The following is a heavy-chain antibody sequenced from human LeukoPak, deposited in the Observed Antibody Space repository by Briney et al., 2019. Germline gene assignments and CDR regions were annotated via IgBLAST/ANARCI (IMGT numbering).Heavy chain of an antibody. Sequence: PGGSLRLSCAASGVTLSSYAMSWARQAPGKGLEWVSGISSSGSGGNTYYADSVKGRFTISRDNTKSSLYLQMNSLRAEDMAVYYCARGYCGGDCYGDWGQGTLVTVSS. CDR1: GVTLSSYA. D-gene: IGHD2-21*02. CDR2: ISSSGSGGNT. J-gene: IGHJ1*01. CDR3: ARGYCGGDCYGD. V-gene: IGHV3-23*01.